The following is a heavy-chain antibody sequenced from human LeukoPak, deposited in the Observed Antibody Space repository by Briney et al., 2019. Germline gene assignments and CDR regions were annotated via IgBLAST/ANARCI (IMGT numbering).Heavy chain of an antibody. D-gene: IGHD3-10*01. CDR3: AKSTLYGSGSYYDIDY. CDR1: RFTFSSYW. Sequence: GGSLRISCAASRFTFSSYWLSWVRQAPGKGLEWVANIKQDGSEKYYVDSVKGRFTISRDNAKNSLYLQMNSLRAEDTAVYYGAKSTLYGSGSYYDIDYWGQGTLVTVSS. CDR2: IKQDGSEK. V-gene: IGHV3-7*01. J-gene: IGHJ4*02.